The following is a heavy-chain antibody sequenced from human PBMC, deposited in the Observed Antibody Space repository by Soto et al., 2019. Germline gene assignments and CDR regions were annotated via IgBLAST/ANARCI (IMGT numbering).Heavy chain of an antibody. D-gene: IGHD2-15*01. J-gene: IGHJ3*02. CDR3: TRWVVVAAAAFDI. Sequence: EGQLVESGGGLVQPGWSLKLSCAASGLTFSGSAMHWVRQASGRGLAWVGRIRGKADNYATAYAASVKGRFTISRDDSKNTAYLEMNRLPTEDTAVYYCTRWVVVAAAAFDIWGPWTIVTVSS. V-gene: IGHV3-73*01. CDR2: IRGKADNYAT. CDR1: GLTFSGSA.